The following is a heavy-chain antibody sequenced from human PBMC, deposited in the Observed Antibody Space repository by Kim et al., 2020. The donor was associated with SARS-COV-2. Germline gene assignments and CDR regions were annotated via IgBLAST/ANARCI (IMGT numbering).Heavy chain of an antibody. CDR1: GFTFSSYW. J-gene: IGHJ4*02. D-gene: IGHD6-19*01. V-gene: IGHV3-7*01. CDR3: ARDLLGAVAGTSDY. Sequence: GGSLRLSCAASGFTFSSYWMSWVRQAPGKGLEWVANVKQDGSEKYYVDSVKGRFTTSRDNAKNSLYLQMSSLRAEDTAVYYCARDLLGAVAGTSDYWGQGTLVTVSS. CDR2: VKQDGSEK.